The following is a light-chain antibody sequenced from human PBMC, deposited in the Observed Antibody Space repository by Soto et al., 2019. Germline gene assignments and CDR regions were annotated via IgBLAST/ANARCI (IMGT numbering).Light chain of an antibody. V-gene: IGKV3-20*01. J-gene: IGKJ2*01. CDR3: HHYGNSPPNT. CDR2: GAS. Sequence: IVLTQSPGTLSLSPGERATLSCRASQSVSSNYLAWYQQRPGQAPRVLIYGASSRATGISDRFSGSGSGTDFTLTISRLEPEDFAVYFCHHYGNSPPNTFGQGTKVDIK. CDR1: QSVSSNY.